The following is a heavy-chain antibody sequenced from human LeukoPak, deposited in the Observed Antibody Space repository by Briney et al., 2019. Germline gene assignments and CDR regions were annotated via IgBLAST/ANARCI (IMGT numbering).Heavy chain of an antibody. CDR3: AKAQFLGYSNSYYFDY. D-gene: IGHD4-11*01. V-gene: IGHV3-23*01. CDR2: ISGSGGST. J-gene: IGHJ4*02. Sequence: GGSLRLSCAASGFTFSSYAMSWVRQAPGHGLEWVSAISGSGGSTYYADSVKGRFTISRDSSKNTLYLQMNSLRAEDTAVYYCAKAQFLGYSNSYYFDYWGQGTLVTVSS. CDR1: GFTFSSYA.